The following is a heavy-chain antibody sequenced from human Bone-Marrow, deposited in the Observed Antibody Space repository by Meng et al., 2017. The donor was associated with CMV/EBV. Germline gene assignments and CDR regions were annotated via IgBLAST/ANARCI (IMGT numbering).Heavy chain of an antibody. V-gene: IGHV4-39*07. J-gene: IGHJ4*02. CDR3: ARDRGYFEG. Sequence: SETLSRPCTVSGGSISSSSYYWGWIRQPPGKGLEWIGSIYYSGSTYYNPSLKSRVTISVDTSKNQFSLKLSSVTAADTAVYYCARDRGYFEGWGRGTLITVSS. D-gene: IGHD3-9*01. CDR2: IYYSGST. CDR1: GGSISSSSYY.